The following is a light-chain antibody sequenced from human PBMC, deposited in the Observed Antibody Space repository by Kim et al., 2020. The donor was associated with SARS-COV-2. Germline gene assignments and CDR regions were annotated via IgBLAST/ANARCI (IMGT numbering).Light chain of an antibody. J-gene: IGLJ2*01. V-gene: IGLV3-1*01. CDR3: QAWDSGTVV. CDR1: RLGGKF. CDR2: RDS. Sequence: SVSTGQTATITCSGDRLGGKFACWYQQRPGQSPVLVIYRDSNRPSGIPERFSGSNSGNTATLIISGTQAMDEADYYCQAWDSGTVVFGGGTQLTVL.